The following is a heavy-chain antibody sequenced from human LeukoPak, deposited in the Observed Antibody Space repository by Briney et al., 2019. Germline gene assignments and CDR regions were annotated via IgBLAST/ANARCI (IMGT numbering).Heavy chain of an antibody. Sequence: GGSLRLSCAASGFTFSSYAMSWVRQAPGKGLEWVSGISSSGGSTVYADSVKGRFTISRDNAKNSLHLQMNSLRAEDTAVYYCASLWTDYGDYEYFQHWGQGTLVTVSS. J-gene: IGHJ1*01. V-gene: IGHV3-23*01. CDR1: GFTFSSYA. D-gene: IGHD4-17*01. CDR3: ASLWTDYGDYEYFQH. CDR2: ISSSGGST.